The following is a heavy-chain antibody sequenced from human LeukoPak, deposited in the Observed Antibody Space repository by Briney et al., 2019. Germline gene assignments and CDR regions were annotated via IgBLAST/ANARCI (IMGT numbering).Heavy chain of an antibody. Sequence: GESLKISCKASGYSFSSYWSGWVRQMPGKGLELMGSIYPGDSETRYSPSFQGQVTISADKSISTAYLQWSSLKASDTAMYFCARRWDLDYWGQGTLVTVSS. CDR3: ARRWDLDY. V-gene: IGHV5-51*01. CDR2: IYPGDSET. D-gene: IGHD1-26*01. J-gene: IGHJ4*02. CDR1: GYSFSSYW.